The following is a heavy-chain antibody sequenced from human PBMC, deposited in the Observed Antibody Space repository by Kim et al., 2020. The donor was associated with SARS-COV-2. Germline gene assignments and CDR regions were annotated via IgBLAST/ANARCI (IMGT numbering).Heavy chain of an antibody. CDR3: ARDRRALTTVHGLDFDY. CDR2: ISGSSSST. J-gene: IGHJ4*02. D-gene: IGHD4-17*01. Sequence: GGSLRLSCAASGFSFSDYYMSWIRQAPGKGLEWVSCISGSSSSTKSTDSVKGRFTISRDNAKNSLYLQMNSLRADDTAVYYCARDRRALTTVHGLDFDYWGQGALVTVSS. CDR1: GFSFSDYY. V-gene: IGHV3-11*05.